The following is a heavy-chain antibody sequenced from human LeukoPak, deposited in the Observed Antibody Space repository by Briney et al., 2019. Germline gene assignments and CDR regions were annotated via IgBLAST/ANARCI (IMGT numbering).Heavy chain of an antibody. D-gene: IGHD6-6*01. CDR1: GYTFTGYY. J-gene: IGHJ6*03. CDR3: ARDSSSSFWGPLGYYYMDV. Sequence: ASVKVSCKASGYTFTGYYMHWVRQAPGQGLEWMGWINPNSGGTNYAQKFQGRVTMTRDTSISTAYMELSRLRSDDTAVYYCARDSSSSFWGPLGYYYMDVWGKGTTVTISS. CDR2: INPNSGGT. V-gene: IGHV1-2*02.